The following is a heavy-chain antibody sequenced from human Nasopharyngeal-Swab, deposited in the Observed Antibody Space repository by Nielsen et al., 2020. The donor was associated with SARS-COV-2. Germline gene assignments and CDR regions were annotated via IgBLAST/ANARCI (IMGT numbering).Heavy chain of an antibody. D-gene: IGHD6-19*01. J-gene: IGHJ4*02. V-gene: IGHV3-74*01. CDR3: ASDLSGRDDN. CDR2: GNEDGSIT. Sequence: GGSLRLSCAASGFTFRNYWMHWVRQAPGKGLEWVSRGNEDGSITSYADSVRGRFAISRDNAKNTLYLQMNSLRAEDTAVYFCASDLSGRDDNWGQGTLVTVAA. CDR1: GFTFRNYW.